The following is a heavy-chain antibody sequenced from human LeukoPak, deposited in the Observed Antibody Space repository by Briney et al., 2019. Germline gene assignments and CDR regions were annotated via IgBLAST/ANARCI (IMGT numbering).Heavy chain of an antibody. CDR2: ISYDGSNK. CDR1: GFTSSSYA. J-gene: IGHJ6*02. D-gene: IGHD3-10*01. Sequence: GGSLRLSCAASGFTSSSYAMHWVRQAPGKGLEWVAVISYDGSNKYYADSVKGRFTISRDNAKNSLYLQMNSLRAEDTAVYYGARSRRWFGYPYYGMDVWGQGTAVTVSS. V-gene: IGHV3-30*04. CDR3: ARSRRWFGYPYYGMDV.